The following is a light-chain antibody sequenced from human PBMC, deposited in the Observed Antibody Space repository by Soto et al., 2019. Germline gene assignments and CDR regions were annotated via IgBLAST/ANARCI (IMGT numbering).Light chain of an antibody. J-gene: IGKJ4*01. CDR1: QSVARH. CDR2: DAS. Sequence: EIVLTQSPATLSLSPGERATLSCRASQSVARHLVWYQQKVGQAPRLLIYDASNRATGIPARFSGSGSGTDFTLTISSLEPEDIAVYYCQHRSAWPITFGGGTKVEIK. V-gene: IGKV3-11*01. CDR3: QHRSAWPIT.